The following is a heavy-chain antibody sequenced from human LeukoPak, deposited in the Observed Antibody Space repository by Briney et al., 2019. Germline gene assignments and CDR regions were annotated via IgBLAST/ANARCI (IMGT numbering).Heavy chain of an antibody. V-gene: IGHV3-13*01. CDR3: ARARTIFGYGMDV. Sequence: PGGSLRLSCAASGFTFSSYDMHWVRQATGKGLEWVSAIGTAGDTYYPGSVKGRFTISRENAKNSLYLQMNSLRAGDTAVYYCARARTIFGYGMDVWGQGTTVTVSS. D-gene: IGHD3-3*01. CDR1: GFTFSSYD. J-gene: IGHJ6*02. CDR2: IGTAGDT.